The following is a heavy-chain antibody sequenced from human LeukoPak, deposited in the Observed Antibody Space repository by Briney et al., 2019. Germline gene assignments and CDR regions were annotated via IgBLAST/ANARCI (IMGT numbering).Heavy chain of an antibody. CDR3: ARDKHSSGLIDY. D-gene: IGHD6-19*01. CDR1: GFTFSSYS. Sequence: PGGSLRLSCAASGFTFSSYSMNWVRQAPGEGLEWVSSISSSSSYIYYADSVRGRFIISRDNAKNSLYLQMNSLRAEDTAVYYCARDKHSSGLIDYWGQGTLVTVSS. J-gene: IGHJ4*02. CDR2: ISSSSSYI. V-gene: IGHV3-21*01.